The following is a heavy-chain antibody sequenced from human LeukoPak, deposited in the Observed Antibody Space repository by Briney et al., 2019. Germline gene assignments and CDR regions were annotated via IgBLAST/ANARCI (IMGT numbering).Heavy chain of an antibody. CDR2: HSGST. Sequence: HSGSTYYNPSLKSRVTISVDRSKNQFSLKLSSVTAADTAVYYCAREGGYDSSGYSDAFDIWGQGTMVTASS. D-gene: IGHD3-22*01. V-gene: IGHV4-30-2*01. CDR3: AREGGYDSSGYSDAFDI. J-gene: IGHJ3*02.